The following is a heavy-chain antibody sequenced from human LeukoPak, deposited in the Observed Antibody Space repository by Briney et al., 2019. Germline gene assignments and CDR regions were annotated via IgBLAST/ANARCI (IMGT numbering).Heavy chain of an antibody. Sequence: GGSLRLSCTASGFTFGDYAMSWVRQAPGKGLEWVGFIRSKAYGGTTEYAASVKGRFTISRDDSKSIAYLQMNSLKTEDTAVYYCNGVEMATMGRYYFDYWGQGTLVTVSS. CDR2: IRSKAYGGTT. CDR1: GFTFGDYA. D-gene: IGHD5-24*01. CDR3: NGVEMATMGRYYFDY. V-gene: IGHV3-49*04. J-gene: IGHJ4*02.